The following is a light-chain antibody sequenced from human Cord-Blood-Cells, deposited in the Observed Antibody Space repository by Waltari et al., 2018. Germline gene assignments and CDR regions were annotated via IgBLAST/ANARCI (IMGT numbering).Light chain of an antibody. J-gene: IGLJ1*01. Sequence: QSALTQPRSVCGSPGQSVTISCTGTSSDAGGYNYVSWYQQHPGKAPKLTIYDVSKRPSGVPDRFSGSKSGNTASLTISGLQAEDEADYYCCSYAGSYVFGTGTKVTVL. CDR2: DVS. CDR1: SSDAGGYNY. CDR3: CSYAGSYV. V-gene: IGLV2-11*01.